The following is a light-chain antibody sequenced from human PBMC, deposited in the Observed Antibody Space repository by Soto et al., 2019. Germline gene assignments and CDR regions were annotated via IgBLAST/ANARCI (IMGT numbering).Light chain of an antibody. Sequence: QSVLTQPPSVSEAPGQKVTISCSGSSSNIGGNSVSWYQQLPGTAPKLLIYDDDKRPSGIPDRFSGSKSGTSATLGITGFRTGDEADYYCGSWDSSLSAYVFGTGTKVTVL. V-gene: IGLV1-51*01. CDR1: SSNIGGNS. CDR3: GSWDSSLSAYV. J-gene: IGLJ1*01. CDR2: DDD.